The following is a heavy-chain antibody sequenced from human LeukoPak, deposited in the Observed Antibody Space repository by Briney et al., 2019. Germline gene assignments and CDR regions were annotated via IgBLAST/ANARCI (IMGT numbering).Heavy chain of an antibody. CDR1: GSTLTEVS. D-gene: IGHD6-19*01. Sequence: ASVTVSCKVSGSTLTEVSMHWVRQAPGKGLELMGGFDPEDGETIYAPKFQGRVTMTEDTSTDTAYMELSSLRAEYTAVYYCATDSSGWYLGYWGQGTLVTVSS. CDR3: ATDSSGWYLGY. V-gene: IGHV1-24*01. J-gene: IGHJ4*02. CDR2: FDPEDGET.